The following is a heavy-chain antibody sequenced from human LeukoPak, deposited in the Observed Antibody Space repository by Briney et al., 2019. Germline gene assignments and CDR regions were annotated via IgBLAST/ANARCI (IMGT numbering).Heavy chain of an antibody. J-gene: IGHJ4*02. D-gene: IGHD2-2*01. CDR2: IKQDGSEK. CDR1: GFTFSSSW. V-gene: IGHV3-7*01. CDR3: VKDLRGPEGF. Sequence: PGGSLRLSCAASGFTFSSSWMSWVRQAPGKGLEWVANIKQDGSEKSYVDSVKGRFTISRDDAKTSLYPQMISLRAEDTAVYYCVKDLRGPEGFWGQGTLVIVSS.